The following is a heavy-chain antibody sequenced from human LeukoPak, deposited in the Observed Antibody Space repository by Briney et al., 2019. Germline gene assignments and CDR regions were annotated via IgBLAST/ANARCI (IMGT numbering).Heavy chain of an antibody. CDR3: ARAHLIDYGDSGIDY. V-gene: IGHV1-2*02. J-gene: IGHJ4*02. CDR1: GYTFTGYY. Sequence: ASVKVSCKASGYTFTGYYMHWVRQAPGQGLEWMGWINPNSGGTNYAQKFQGRVTMTRDTSISTAYMELSRLRSDDTAVYYCARAHLIDYGDSGIDYWGQETLVTVSS. CDR2: INPNSGGT. D-gene: IGHD4-17*01.